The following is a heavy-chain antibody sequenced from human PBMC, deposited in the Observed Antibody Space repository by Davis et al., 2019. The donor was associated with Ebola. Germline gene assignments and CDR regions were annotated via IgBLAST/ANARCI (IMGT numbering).Heavy chain of an antibody. Sequence: GGSLRLSCAASGFTFSSYAMSWVRQAPGKGLEWVSSISGSGGSTYYADSVKGRFTISRDTSKNSLYLQMNSLRAEDTAVYYCARQGRYYDSSGYFLDYWGQGTLVTVSS. CDR2: ISGSGGST. D-gene: IGHD3-22*01. CDR1: GFTFSSYA. V-gene: IGHV3-23*01. J-gene: IGHJ4*02. CDR3: ARQGRYYDSSGYFLDY.